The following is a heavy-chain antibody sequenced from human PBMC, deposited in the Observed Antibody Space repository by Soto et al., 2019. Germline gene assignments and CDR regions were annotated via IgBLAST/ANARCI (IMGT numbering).Heavy chain of an antibody. D-gene: IGHD3-16*01. CDR1: GDSIGSGNKY. V-gene: IGHV4-30-4*02. CDR2: IFSSGTT. J-gene: IGHJ6*02. Sequence: PSETLSLTCTVSGDSIGSGNKYWSWIQQAPGKGLEWIGYIFSSGTTYYNLSLKSRLTMSLDTSQNQFSLKLNSVTAADTAVYFCARVPSPFDFYYAMDVWGQGTTVTVSS. CDR3: ARVPSPFDFYYAMDV.